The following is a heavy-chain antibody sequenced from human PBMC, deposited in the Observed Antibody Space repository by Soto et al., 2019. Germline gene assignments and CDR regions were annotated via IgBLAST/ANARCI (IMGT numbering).Heavy chain of an antibody. Sequence: SETLSLTCTVSNASISSRKWWTWVRQTPGKGLEWIGEIYHSGSINHNPSLKSRVTMSLDKSKNQFSLKMTSVTAEDTAVFYCAKDKHTSTWYFDYWGQGALVTVSS. J-gene: IGHJ4*02. CDR2: IYHSGSI. CDR1: NASISSRKW. D-gene: IGHD6-13*01. CDR3: AKDKHTSTWYFDY. V-gene: IGHV4-4*02.